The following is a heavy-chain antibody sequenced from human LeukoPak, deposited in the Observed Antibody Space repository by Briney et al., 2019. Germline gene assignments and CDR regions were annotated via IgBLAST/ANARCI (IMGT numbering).Heavy chain of an antibody. J-gene: IGHJ5*02. CDR1: GFTVSSNY. V-gene: IGHV3-66*01. CDR2: FYSGDNT. Sequence: GGSLRLSCAASGFTVSSNYMSWVRQAPGKGLEWVSVFYSGDNTNYADSVRGRFTISRDNSKNTLYFQMSSLRADDTAVYYCVKSDRPDYADFGLGSWGQGTLVTVSS. CDR3: VKSDRPDYADFGLGS. D-gene: IGHD4-17*01.